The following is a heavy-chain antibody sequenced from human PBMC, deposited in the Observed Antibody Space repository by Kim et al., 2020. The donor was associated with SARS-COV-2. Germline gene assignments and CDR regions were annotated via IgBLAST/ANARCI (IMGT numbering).Heavy chain of an antibody. J-gene: IGHJ6*02. Sequence: SETLSLTCTVSGGYINSNTYFWVWIRQPLGKGLEWIGSVFYSGRTYYNPSLKSRVTVSVDTSKSQFFLKLTSVTAADTAIYYCANTGGQGSFYGMDVWG. V-gene: IGHV4-39*01. D-gene: IGHD6-13*01. CDR2: VFYSGRT. CDR1: GGYINSNTYF. CDR3: ANTGGQGSFYGMDV.